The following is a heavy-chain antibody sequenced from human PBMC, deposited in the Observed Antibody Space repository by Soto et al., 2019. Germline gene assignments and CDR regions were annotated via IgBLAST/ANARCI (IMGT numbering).Heavy chain of an antibody. Sequence: GESLKISCKGSGYSFTNYWIGWVRQMPGEGLEWMGIIYLGDSDTRYSPSFQGQVTISADKSINSVYLQWSSLKASDTATYYCARLGFNFDFLSGYYNVHHYYGIDVWGQRSTVTFSS. V-gene: IGHV5-51*01. J-gene: IGHJ6*02. D-gene: IGHD3-3*01. CDR2: IYLGDSDT. CDR1: GYSFTNYW. CDR3: ARLGFNFDFLSGYYNVHHYYGIDV.